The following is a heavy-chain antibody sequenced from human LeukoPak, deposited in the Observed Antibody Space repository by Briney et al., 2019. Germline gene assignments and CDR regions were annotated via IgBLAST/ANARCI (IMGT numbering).Heavy chain of an antibody. CDR2: INAGNGNT. CDR1: GYTFTSYA. D-gene: IGHD3-3*01. V-gene: IGHV1-3*01. J-gene: IGHJ4*02. Sequence: GASVKVSCKASGYTFTSYAMHWVRQAPGQRLEWMGWINAGNGNTKYSQKFQGRVTITRDTSASTAYMELSSLRSEDTAVYYCARGGRFLEWLSPFDYWGQGTLVTVSS. CDR3: ARGGRFLEWLSPFDY.